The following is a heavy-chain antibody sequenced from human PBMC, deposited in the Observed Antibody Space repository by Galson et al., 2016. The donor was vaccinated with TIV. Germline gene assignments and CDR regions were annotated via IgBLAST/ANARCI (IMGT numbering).Heavy chain of an antibody. Sequence: SVKVSCKASGYTFTSYDIHWVRQATGQGLEWMGWMNPNSANTGFAQKFQGRVTMTRNTSITTAYMELSSLRSEDTAVYYGARGPIDYSDSSGFDLYFDLWGRGTLLTVSS. CDR3: ARGPIDYSDSSGFDLYFDL. J-gene: IGHJ2*01. CDR1: GYTFTSYD. CDR2: MNPNSANT. D-gene: IGHD3-22*01. V-gene: IGHV1-8*01.